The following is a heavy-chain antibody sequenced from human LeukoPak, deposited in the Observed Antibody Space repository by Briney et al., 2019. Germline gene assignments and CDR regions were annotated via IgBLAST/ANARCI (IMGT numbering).Heavy chain of an antibody. CDR3: AKDSSSSWYQASPFDY. CDR2: INSDGGWT. D-gene: IGHD6-13*01. CDR1: GNYW. J-gene: IGHJ4*02. V-gene: IGHV3-74*01. Sequence: GGSLRLSCAASGNYWMHWVRQVPGKGLVWVSHINSDGGWTSYADSVKGRFTISKDNAKNTVYLQMNSLRAEDTALYYCAKDSSSSWYQASPFDYWGQGTLVTVSS.